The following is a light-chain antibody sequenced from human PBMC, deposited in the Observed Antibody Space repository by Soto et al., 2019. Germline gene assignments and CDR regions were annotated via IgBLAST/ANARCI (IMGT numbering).Light chain of an antibody. J-gene: IGLJ1*01. CDR3: SSYTSSSTLDV. V-gene: IGLV2-14*01. CDR1: SSDVGGYTY. Sequence: QSVLTHPASVSGSPRQSITISCTGASSDVGGYTYVSWYQQHPGKAPKLMIYEVNNRPSGVSNRFSGSKSGNTASLTISGLQAEDLADYFCSSYTSSSTLDVFGTGTKGPVL. CDR2: EVN.